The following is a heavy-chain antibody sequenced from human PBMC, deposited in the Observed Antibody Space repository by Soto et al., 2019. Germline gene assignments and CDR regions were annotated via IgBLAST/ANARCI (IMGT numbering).Heavy chain of an antibody. CDR2: NYHSGTT. D-gene: IGHD5-12*01. Sequence: SETRALTWAVSGVTISTYYWSGIRPPPGKGLEWIGYNYHSGTTNYNPPLKSRVTISVDTSKNQFSLRLTSVTAADTAIYYCVREAYIGYGHAIDHWGQGTLVTVYS. J-gene: IGHJ4*02. CDR3: VREAYIGYGHAIDH. CDR1: GVTISTYY. V-gene: IGHV4-59*01.